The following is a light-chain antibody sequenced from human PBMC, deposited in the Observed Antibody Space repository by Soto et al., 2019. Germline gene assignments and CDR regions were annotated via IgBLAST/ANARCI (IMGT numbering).Light chain of an antibody. Sequence: DIVMTQSPDSLAESLGERATINCKSSQSVLYSSNNKSYLAWYQQKPGQPPKLLIYWASTRESGVPDRFSGSGSGTDFTLTISSLQAEDVAVYYCQQYYNTPWTFGQGTKVEIK. CDR3: QQYYNTPWT. V-gene: IGKV4-1*01. CDR2: WAS. J-gene: IGKJ1*01. CDR1: QSVLYSSNNKSY.